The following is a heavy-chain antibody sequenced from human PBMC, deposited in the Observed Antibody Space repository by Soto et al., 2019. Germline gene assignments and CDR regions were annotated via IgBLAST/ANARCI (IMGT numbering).Heavy chain of an antibody. D-gene: IGHD6-13*01. Sequence: GGSLRLSCAASGFTFSNAWMSWVRQAPGKGLEWVGRIKSKTDGGTTDYAAPVKGRFTISRDDSKNTLYLQMNSLKTEDTDVYYCTTGHLGSSCWYDAFDIWGQGTMVTVSS. V-gene: IGHV3-15*01. CDR1: GFTFSNAW. J-gene: IGHJ3*02. CDR2: IKSKTDGGTT. CDR3: TTGHLGSSCWYDAFDI.